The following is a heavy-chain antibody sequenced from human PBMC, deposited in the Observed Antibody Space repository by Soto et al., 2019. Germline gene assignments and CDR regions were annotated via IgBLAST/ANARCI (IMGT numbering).Heavy chain of an antibody. J-gene: IGHJ6*02. V-gene: IGHV1-69*12. D-gene: IGHD3-9*01. Sequence: QVQLVQSGAEVKKPGSSVKVSCKASGGTFSSYAISWVRQAPGQGLEWMGGIIPIFGTANYAQKFQGRVTITADESTSTAYMELSSLRSEDTAVYYCARGGADILTGYYLPTGCYGMDVWGQGTTVTVSS. CDR2: IIPIFGTA. CDR3: ARGGADILTGYYLPTGCYGMDV. CDR1: GGTFSSYA.